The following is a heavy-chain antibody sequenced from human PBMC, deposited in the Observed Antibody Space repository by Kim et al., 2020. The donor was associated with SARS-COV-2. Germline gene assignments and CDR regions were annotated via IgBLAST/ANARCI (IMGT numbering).Heavy chain of an antibody. V-gene: IGHV4-30-2*01. CDR2: IYYSGST. CDR3: ARVTTMVRGYYLDY. J-gene: IGHJ4*01. D-gene: IGHD3-10*01. CDR1: GGSISSGGYS. Sequence: SETLSLTCAVSGGSISSGGYSWSWIRQPPGKGLEWIGYIYYSGSTYYNPSLKSRVTISVDRSKNQFSLKLSSVTAADTAVYYCARVTTMVRGYYLDYWG.